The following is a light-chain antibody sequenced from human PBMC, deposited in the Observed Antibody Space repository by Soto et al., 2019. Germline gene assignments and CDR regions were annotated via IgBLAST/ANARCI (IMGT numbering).Light chain of an antibody. CDR1: QSVGNN. V-gene: IGKV3-15*01. Sequence: DIVLTQTPGTLSLSPGDRATLSCRASQSVGNNLAWYQQKPGQAPRLLIYDASIRATGIPARFSGSGSGTDFTLTISSLQSEDFAVYFCQKYNNWPETFGQGTKVDIK. CDR2: DAS. CDR3: QKYNNWPET. J-gene: IGKJ1*01.